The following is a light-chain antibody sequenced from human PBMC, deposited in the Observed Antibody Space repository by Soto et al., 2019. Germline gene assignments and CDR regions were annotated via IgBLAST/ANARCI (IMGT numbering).Light chain of an antibody. CDR3: QQYGRSPPT. Sequence: EIVLTQSQGTLSLSPGDRATLSCRASQSVSNNYLAWYQRKPGQAPRLLIYGASYRATDIPGRFSGSGSGTDFTLTITRLETEDFEGSYCQQYGRSPPTFGQGTKVEIK. J-gene: IGKJ1*01. V-gene: IGKV3-20*01. CDR2: GAS. CDR1: QSVSNNY.